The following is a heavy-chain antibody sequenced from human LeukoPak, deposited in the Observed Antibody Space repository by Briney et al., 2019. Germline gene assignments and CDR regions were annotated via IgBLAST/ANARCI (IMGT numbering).Heavy chain of an antibody. V-gene: IGHV4-59*11. D-gene: IGHD3-10*01. Sequence: SETLSLTCSVSGGSITSHFWSWIRQPPGKGLEWIGYIHYSGSTNYNPSLKSRVTISPDTSKDQLFLKLNSVTAADTAVYYCARLVWLGESPGSWFDSWGQGTLVTVSS. CDR2: IHYSGST. CDR3: ARLVWLGESPGSWFDS. J-gene: IGHJ5*01. CDR1: GGSITSHF.